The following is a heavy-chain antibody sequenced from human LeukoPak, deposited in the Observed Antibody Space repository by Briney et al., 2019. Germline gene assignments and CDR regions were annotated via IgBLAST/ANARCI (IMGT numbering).Heavy chain of an antibody. Sequence: GGSLRLSCAAPGFTFSSYWMHWVRQAPGKGLVWVSRINTDGSSTSYADSVKGRFTISRDNAKNTLYLQMNSLSIEDTAVYYCAKDGISMAYFYYMDVWGKGTTVTVSS. CDR1: GFTFSSYW. D-gene: IGHD1-26*01. V-gene: IGHV3-74*01. J-gene: IGHJ6*03. CDR2: INTDGSST. CDR3: AKDGISMAYFYYMDV.